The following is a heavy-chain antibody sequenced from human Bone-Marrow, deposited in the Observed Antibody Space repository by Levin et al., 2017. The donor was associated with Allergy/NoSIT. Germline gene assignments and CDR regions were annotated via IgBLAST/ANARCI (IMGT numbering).Heavy chain of an antibody. CDR1: GYTFANFW. J-gene: IGHJ5*01. CDR3: ARVSLAGRPARLVSENNFFDS. Sequence: GGSLRLSCKGSGYTFANFWIGWVRQMPGKGLEWMGIIYPGDSDTKYSPSFQGQATLSVDKSTRIAYLQWNSLQAPDTALFYCARVSLAGRPARLVSENNFFDSWGQGTLVTVSS. V-gene: IGHV5-51*01. CDR2: IYPGDSDT. D-gene: IGHD2-8*01.